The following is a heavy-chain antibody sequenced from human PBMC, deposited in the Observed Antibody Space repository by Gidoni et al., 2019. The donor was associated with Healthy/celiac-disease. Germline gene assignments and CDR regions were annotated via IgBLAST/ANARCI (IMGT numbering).Heavy chain of an antibody. J-gene: IGHJ6*02. CDR3: ARDISYGYGGYYYGIDV. V-gene: IGHV3-48*02. Sequence: EVQLVESGGGLVQPGGSLRRSCAASGSTFSSDSMNWVRQAPGKGLEWVSYISSSSSTIYYAASVKGRFTISRDNAKNSLYLQMNRLRDEDTAVYYFARDISYGYGGYYYGIDVWGQGTTVTVSS. CDR2: ISSSSSTI. D-gene: IGHD5-18*01. CDR1: GSTFSSDS.